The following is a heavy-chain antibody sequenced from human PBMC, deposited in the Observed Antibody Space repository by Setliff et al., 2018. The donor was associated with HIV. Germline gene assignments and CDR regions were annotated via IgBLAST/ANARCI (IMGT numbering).Heavy chain of an antibody. D-gene: IGHD6-19*01. V-gene: IGHV1-18*01. J-gene: IGHJ4*02. CDR2: IIPNSGNA. CDR3: ARVPLSGWLYFDY. Sequence: ASVKVSCKASGGTFSSYAISWVRQAPGQGLEWMGVIIPNSGNAGYAQKLQGRVTMTTDTSTSTAYMELRSLRSDDTAVYYCARVPLSGWLYFDYWGQGTLVTVSS. CDR1: GGTFSSYA.